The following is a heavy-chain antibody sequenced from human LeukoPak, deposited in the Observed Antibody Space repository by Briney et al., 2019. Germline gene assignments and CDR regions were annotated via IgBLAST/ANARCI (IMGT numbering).Heavy chain of an antibody. CDR1: GGSFSGQY. D-gene: IGHD3-10*01. J-gene: IGHJ6*02. CDR2: TQHIGTP. V-gene: IGHV4-34*01. Sequence: SETLSLTSAVYGGSFSGQYWSCIRQPPGNGMEWIGETQHIGTPNYNPSLKSQVTISVDTSKNALSLKLSSVTAADTVVYYCARGPMVRGVIVTLPYYYYGMDVWGQGTTVTVSS. CDR3: ARGPMVRGVIVTLPYYYYGMDV.